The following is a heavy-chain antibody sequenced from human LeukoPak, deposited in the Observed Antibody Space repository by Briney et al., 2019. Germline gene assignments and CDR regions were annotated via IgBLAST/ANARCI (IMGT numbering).Heavy chain of an antibody. Sequence: GGSLRLSCAASGFTFSSYALSWARQAPGKGLEWSSGISGSGGNTYYADSVKGRFTISRDISKNTLYLQMNSLRGEDTAVYYCAKPGDGCSGGSCYYFDYWGQGTLVTVSS. J-gene: IGHJ4*02. D-gene: IGHD2-15*01. V-gene: IGHV3-23*01. CDR1: GFTFSSYA. CDR3: AKPGDGCSGGSCYYFDY. CDR2: ISGSGGNT.